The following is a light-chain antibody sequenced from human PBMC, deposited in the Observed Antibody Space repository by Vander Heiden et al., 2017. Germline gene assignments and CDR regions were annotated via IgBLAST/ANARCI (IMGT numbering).Light chain of an antibody. J-gene: IGKJ2*01. CDR2: KAS. CDR1: QSISSW. V-gene: IGKV1-5*03. CDR3: QQYNSYLYT. Sequence: DIQITQSPSTLSASVGDRVTITCRASQSISSWLAWYQQKPGKAPKLLIYKASSLESGVPSSFSGSGSGTEFTLTISSLQPDDFATYYCQQYNSYLYTFGQGTKLEIK.